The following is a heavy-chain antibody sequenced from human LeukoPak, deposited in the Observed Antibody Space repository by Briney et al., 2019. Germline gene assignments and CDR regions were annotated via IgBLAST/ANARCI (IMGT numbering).Heavy chain of an antibody. CDR1: GYTFTGYY. CDR2: INPNSGGT. D-gene: IGHD1-14*01. Sequence: GASVKVSCKASGYTFTGYYMHWVRQAPGQGLEWMGWINPNSGGTNYAQKIQGRVTMTRDTSINTAYMEMARLTSDDTAVYYCSRDTTPLDYWGQGTLVTVSS. V-gene: IGHV1-2*02. J-gene: IGHJ4*02. CDR3: SRDTTPLDY.